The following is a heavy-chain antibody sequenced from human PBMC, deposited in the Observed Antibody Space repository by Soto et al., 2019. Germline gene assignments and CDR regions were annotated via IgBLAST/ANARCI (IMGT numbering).Heavy chain of an antibody. V-gene: IGHV1-24*01. CDR1: GHTLTELS. D-gene: IGHD1-1*01. J-gene: IGHJ4*02. CDR2: FDPEDGET. Sequence: QVQLLQSGAEVKKPGASVKVSCKVSGHTLTELSMHWVRQAPGRGLEWMGGFDPEDGETIFAQKFQGRVTMTEDTSTDSTYMELTSLRSEEPAVYYCAAGGTRWLHSPFDYWGQGTLVTISS. CDR3: AAGGTRWLHSPFDY.